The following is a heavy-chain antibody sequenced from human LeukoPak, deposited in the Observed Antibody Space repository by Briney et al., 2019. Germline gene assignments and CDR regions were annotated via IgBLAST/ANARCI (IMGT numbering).Heavy chain of an antibody. J-gene: IGHJ6*03. V-gene: IGHV4-59*01. CDR1: GGSISSYY. CDR2: IYYSGST. D-gene: IGHD2-2*01. CDR3: ARGIGHCSITSGTRGDSYYYCMDV. Sequence: SETLSLTCTVSGGSISSYYWSWIRQPPGKGLEGIGYIYYSGSTNYNHSLKSRVTISIDTSKNQVSLKLSPGTVADTAVEYCARGIGHCSITSGTRGDSYYYCMDVWGKGTTVTVSS.